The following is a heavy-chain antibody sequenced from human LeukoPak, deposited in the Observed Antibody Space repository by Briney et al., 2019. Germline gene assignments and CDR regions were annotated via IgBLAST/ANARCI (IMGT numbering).Heavy chain of an antibody. D-gene: IGHD3-10*01. V-gene: IGHV4-4*07. CDR2: VYSSGST. CDR3: ARESYTSFYMFDF. CDR1: GGSISNYF. Sequence: SETLSLTCTVSGGSISNYFWSWIRQPAGKGLEWIGRVYSSGSTNYNPSLNSRFTMSVDTSKNQISLKVNSVTAADTAVYYCARESYTSFYMFDFWGQGTLVTVSS. J-gene: IGHJ4*02.